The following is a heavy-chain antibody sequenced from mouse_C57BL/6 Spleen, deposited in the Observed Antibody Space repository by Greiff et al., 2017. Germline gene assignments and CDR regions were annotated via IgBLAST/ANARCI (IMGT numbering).Heavy chain of an antibody. D-gene: IGHD1-1*01. CDR3: ASGGYGARGFDY. CDR1: GYTFTSYW. V-gene: IGHV1-69*01. Sequence: QVQLQQPGAELVMPGASVKLSCKASGYTFTSYWMHWVKQRPGQGLEWIGEIDPSDSYTNYNQKFKGKSTLTVDKSSSTAYMQLSSLTSEDAAVYYCASGGYGARGFDYWGQGTTLTVSS. CDR2: IDPSDSYT. J-gene: IGHJ2*01.